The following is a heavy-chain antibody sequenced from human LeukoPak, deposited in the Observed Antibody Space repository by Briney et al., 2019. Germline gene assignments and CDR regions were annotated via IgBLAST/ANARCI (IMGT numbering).Heavy chain of an antibody. D-gene: IGHD1-26*01. CDR3: ARGRSGNYHDY. J-gene: IGHJ4*02. CDR2: ISSSGSTI. Sequence: GGSLRLSCAASGFTFSDYYMNWIRQAPGKGLEWISYISSSGSTIYNADSVKGRFTISRDNAKNSLYLQMNSLRAEDTAMYYCARGRSGNYHDYWGQGTLVTVSS. CDR1: GFTFSDYY. V-gene: IGHV3-11*01.